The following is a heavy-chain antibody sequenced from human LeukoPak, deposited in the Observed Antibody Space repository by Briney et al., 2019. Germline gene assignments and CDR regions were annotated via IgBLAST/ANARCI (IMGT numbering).Heavy chain of an antibody. J-gene: IGHJ4*02. CDR3: TTVKGGVRATVTTAFDY. CDR1: GFTFSTYG. D-gene: IGHD4-17*01. V-gene: IGHV3-30*02. CDR2: IRYDGSNK. Sequence: GGSLRLSCAASGFTFSTYGMHWVRQAPGKGLEWVAFIRYDGSNKYYADSVKGRFTISRDNSKNTLYLQMNSLKTEDTAVYYCTTVKGGVRATVTTAFDYWGQGTLVTVSS.